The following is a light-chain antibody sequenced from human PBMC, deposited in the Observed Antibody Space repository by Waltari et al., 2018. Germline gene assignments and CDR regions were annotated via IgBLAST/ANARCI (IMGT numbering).Light chain of an antibody. V-gene: IGKV3-20*01. CDR2: GDS. J-gene: IGKJ1*01. CDR1: QSVSSSY. CDR3: QQYGRLPWT. Sequence: EIVLTQSPGTLSLSPGERATLSCRASQSVSSSYLAWYQQTPGQAPRLLIYGDSNRATGIPDRFSGSGSGTDFTLTISRLEPEDFAVYYCQQYGRLPWTFGQGTKVEIK.